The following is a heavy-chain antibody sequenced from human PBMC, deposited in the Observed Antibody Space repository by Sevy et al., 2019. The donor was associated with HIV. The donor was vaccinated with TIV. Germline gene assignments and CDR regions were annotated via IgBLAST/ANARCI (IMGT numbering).Heavy chain of an antibody. V-gene: IGHV3-30*18. Sequence: GGCLRLSCAASGFTFSTYGMHWVRQAPGKGLEWVAVISYDGSNQYYEESVRGRFTISRDNSKNTHYLQTSSLGHEDMAIYYCAKDKGVGLYFDLLTGYYTKGNFDHCGQGTLVTVSS. CDR1: GFTFSTYG. D-gene: IGHD3-9*01. J-gene: IGHJ4*02. CDR2: ISYDGSNQ. CDR3: AKDKGVGLYFDLLTGYYTKGNFDH.